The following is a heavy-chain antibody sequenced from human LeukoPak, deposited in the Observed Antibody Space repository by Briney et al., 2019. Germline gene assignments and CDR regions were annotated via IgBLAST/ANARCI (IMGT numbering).Heavy chain of an antibody. V-gene: IGHV4-61*02. Sequence: SETLSLTCTVSGGSISSGSYYWSWIRQPAGKGLEWIGRIYTSGSTNYNPSLKSRVTISVDTSKNQFSLKLSSVTAADTAVYYCARGSVLDPWGQGTLVTVSS. D-gene: IGHD6-19*01. J-gene: IGHJ5*02. CDR3: ARGSVLDP. CDR2: IYTSGST. CDR1: GGSISSGSYY.